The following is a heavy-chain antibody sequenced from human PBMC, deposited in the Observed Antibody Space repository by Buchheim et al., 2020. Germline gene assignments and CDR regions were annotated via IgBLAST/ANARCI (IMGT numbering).Heavy chain of an antibody. V-gene: IGHV3-30-3*01. J-gene: IGHJ6*02. CDR3: SRGGGLVLAYAMDV. CDR2: ISYDGGNK. CDR1: GFTFNNDA. Sequence: QVQVVESGGGVVQPGRSLRLSCTASGFTFNNDALHWVRQAPGKGLEWVALISYDGGNKYYADSVKGRFTISRDNYKNTLSLQMDSLTTENSAVYYCSRGGGLVLAYAMDVWGQGTT. D-gene: IGHD2-15*01.